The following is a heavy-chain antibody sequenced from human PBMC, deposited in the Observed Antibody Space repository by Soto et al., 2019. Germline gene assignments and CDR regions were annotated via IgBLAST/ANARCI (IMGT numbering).Heavy chain of an antibody. J-gene: IGHJ6*03. CDR1: GYTFSNYN. Sequence: QKQRVQSGAEVRKPGPPVKVSCKASGYTFSNYNINWVRQASGQGLEWRGWMNPDSGNTGYAEKFQGRVTMTRNSSISTAYMELSGLRSEDTAVYYCAREAASDPSFYYHYMDVWGKGTTVTVSS. D-gene: IGHD3-10*01. CDR2: MNPDSGNT. V-gene: IGHV1-8*01. CDR3: AREAASDPSFYYHYMDV.